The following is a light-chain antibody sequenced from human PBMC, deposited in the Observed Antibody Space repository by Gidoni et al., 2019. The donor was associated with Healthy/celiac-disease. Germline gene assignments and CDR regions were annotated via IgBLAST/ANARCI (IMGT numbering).Light chain of an antibody. CDR2: AAS. J-gene: IGKJ3*01. CDR3: QQSYSTPFT. V-gene: IGKV1-39*01. CDR1: RSINRY. Sequence: DIQMTQSPSSLSASVGDRVTITCRASRSINRYLNWYHQKPGKAPKLLIYAASSLQSGVPLRFSGSGSGTDFTLTISSLQPEDFATYYCQQSYSTPFTFGPGTKVDIK.